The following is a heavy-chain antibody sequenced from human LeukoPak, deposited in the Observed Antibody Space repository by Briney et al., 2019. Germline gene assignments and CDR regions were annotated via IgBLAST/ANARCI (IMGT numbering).Heavy chain of an antibody. V-gene: IGHV4-59*02. CDR3: ARERFFGSGGRAFDV. D-gene: IGHD3-10*01. CDR1: GGSVSSYY. Sequence: SETLSLTCTVSGGSVSSYYWSWIRQPPGKGLEWIGYIYYSGSTNYNPSLKGRVTISVDTSRNQFSLKLSSVTAADTAVYYCARERFFGSGGRAFDVWGQGTVVTVSS. J-gene: IGHJ3*01. CDR2: IYYSGST.